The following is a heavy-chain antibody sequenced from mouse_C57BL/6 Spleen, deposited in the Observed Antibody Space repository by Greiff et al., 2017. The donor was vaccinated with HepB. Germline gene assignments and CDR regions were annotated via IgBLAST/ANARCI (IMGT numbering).Heavy chain of an antibody. D-gene: IGHD1-1*01. Sequence: EVKLQQSGPELVKPGASVKIPCKASGYTFTDYNMDWVKQSHGKSLEWIGDINPNNGGTIYNQKFKGKATLTVDKSSSTAYMELRSLTSEDTAVYYCARRDYYGSSYEYFDVWGTGTTVTVSS. CDR2: INPNNGGT. CDR3: ARRDYYGSSYEYFDV. J-gene: IGHJ1*03. V-gene: IGHV1-18*01. CDR1: GYTFTDYN.